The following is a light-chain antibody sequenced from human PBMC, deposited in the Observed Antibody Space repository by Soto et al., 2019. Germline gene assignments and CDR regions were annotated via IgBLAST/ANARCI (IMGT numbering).Light chain of an antibody. J-gene: IGKJ2*01. CDR3: QQCGSSFPTT. CDR2: GAS. CDR1: QVIGSRY. Sequence: EIVMTQSPGTLSLSPGERATISCRASQVIGSRYLAWYHQKSGQAPRLLIYGASSRATGIPDRFSGSGSGKDFTLTIIRLVPEDFGVYYCQQCGSSFPTTFGQGTKREIK. V-gene: IGKV3-20*01.